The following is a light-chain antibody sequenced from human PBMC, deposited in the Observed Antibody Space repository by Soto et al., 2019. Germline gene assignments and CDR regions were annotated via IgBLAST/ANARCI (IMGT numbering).Light chain of an antibody. CDR3: CSYAGARTYVL. J-gene: IGLJ3*02. CDR2: EVT. V-gene: IGLV2-23*02. CDR1: ASDVGSYNL. Sequence: QSALSQPASVSGSPGQSITISCTGSASDVGSYNLVSWYQQHPGKAPKLVIYEVTKRPSGISSRFSGSKSGITASLTISGLQAEDGGDYYCCSYAGARTYVLFGGGTKLTFL.